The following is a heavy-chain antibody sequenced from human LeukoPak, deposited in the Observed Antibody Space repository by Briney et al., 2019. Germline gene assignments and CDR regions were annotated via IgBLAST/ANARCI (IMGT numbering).Heavy chain of an antibody. V-gene: IGHV3-30*02. CDR2: ISYGESDK. J-gene: IGHJ4*02. Sequence: GGSLRLSCAASGFTFSRYNMHWVRQAPGKGLEWLAFISYGESDKDYADSVKGRFTISRDNSKNTLYLQMNSLRAEDTAVYYCAKDSGGGICYFDYWGQGSLVTVSS. D-gene: IGHD2-15*01. CDR3: AKDSGGGICYFDY. CDR1: GFTFSRYN.